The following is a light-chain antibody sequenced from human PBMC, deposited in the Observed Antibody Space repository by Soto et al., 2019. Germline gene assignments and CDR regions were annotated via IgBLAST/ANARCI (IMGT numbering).Light chain of an antibody. J-gene: IGKJ1*01. CDR3: QRYSSAAWT. Sequence: DIQMTQSPSSLSASVGDRVTITCRASQGISNYLAWYQQKPGKVPKLLIYAASTLQSGVPSRFCGSGSGTDSALANGSLQPEDAATYAVQRYSSAAWTFGQGEKVEIK. V-gene: IGKV1-27*01. CDR2: AAS. CDR1: QGISNY.